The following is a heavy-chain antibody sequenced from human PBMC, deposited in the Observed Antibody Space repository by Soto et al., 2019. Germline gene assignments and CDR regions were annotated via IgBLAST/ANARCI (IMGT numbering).Heavy chain of an antibody. V-gene: IGHV3-23*01. CDR2: MSGSGDDT. J-gene: IGHJ4*02. CDR3: EKDRAGNLYFDF. CDR1: GFTFSSYA. Sequence: EVQLLESGGGLVQPGGSLRLSCAASGFTFSSYAMSWVRQAPGQGLEWVSAMSGSGDDTYYADSVKGRFTISRDNSKNSLYLQMNSLRAEDTAVYYCEKDRAGNLYFDFWGQGTLVTVSS.